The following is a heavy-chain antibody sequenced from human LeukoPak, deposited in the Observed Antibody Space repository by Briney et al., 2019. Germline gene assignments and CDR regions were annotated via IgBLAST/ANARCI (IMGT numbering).Heavy chain of an antibody. CDR3: ASLRERSYYARGFDY. CDR2: IYYSGST. Sequence: KYSETLSLTCSVSGGSISSSSYYWGWIRQPPGKGLEWIGSIYYSGSTYYNSSFKSRVTISVDTSKIHFSLKRSSVTAADTAVYYCASLRERSYYARGFDYWGQGTLVTVSS. CDR1: GGSISSSSYY. J-gene: IGHJ4*02. V-gene: IGHV4-39*02. D-gene: IGHD3-3*01.